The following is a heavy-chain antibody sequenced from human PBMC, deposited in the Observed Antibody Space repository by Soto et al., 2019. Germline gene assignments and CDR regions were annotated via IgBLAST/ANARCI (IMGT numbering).Heavy chain of an antibody. CDR2: INSDGSST. V-gene: IGHV3-74*01. Sequence: PGGSLRLSCAASGFTFSSYWMHWVRQAPGKGLVWVSRINSDGSSTSYADSVKGRFTISRDNAKNTLYLQMNSLRAEDTAVYYCARDGYYDFWSGLAASYYYGMDVWGQGTTVTSP. CDR3: ARDGYYDFWSGLAASYYYGMDV. D-gene: IGHD3-3*01. J-gene: IGHJ6*02. CDR1: GFTFSSYW.